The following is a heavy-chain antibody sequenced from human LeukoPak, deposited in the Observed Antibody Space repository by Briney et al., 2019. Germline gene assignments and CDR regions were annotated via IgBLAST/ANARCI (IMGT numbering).Heavy chain of an antibody. CDR1: GYSINDGYY. CDR2: IYHSGTT. Sequence: PSETLSLTCTVSGYSINDGYYWGWIRQPPGKGLEWIGIIYHSGTTYSNPSLKSRVTISVDTSKNQFSLKLSSVTAEDTAVYYCARGAYSYVGYFDYWGQGTLVTVSS. J-gene: IGHJ4*02. D-gene: IGHD5-18*01. CDR3: ARGAYSYVGYFDY. V-gene: IGHV4-38-2*02.